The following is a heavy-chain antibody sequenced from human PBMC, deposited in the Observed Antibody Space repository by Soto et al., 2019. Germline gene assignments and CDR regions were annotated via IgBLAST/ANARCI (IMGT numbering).Heavy chain of an antibody. V-gene: IGHV3-30*18. J-gene: IGHJ5*02. Sequence: QVQLVESGGGVVQPGRSLRLSCAASGFTFSRYGMHWVRQAPGKGLEWVAVISYDGSNKYYADSVKGRFTISRDNSKNTLYLQMNSLRAEDTAVYYCAKDKQTLIAAAGTLDPWGQGTLVTVSS. CDR3: AKDKQTLIAAAGTLDP. D-gene: IGHD6-13*01. CDR1: GFTFSRYG. CDR2: ISYDGSNK.